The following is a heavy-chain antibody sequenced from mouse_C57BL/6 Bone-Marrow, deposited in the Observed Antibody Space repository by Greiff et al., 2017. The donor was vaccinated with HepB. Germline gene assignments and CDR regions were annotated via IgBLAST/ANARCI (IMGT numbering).Heavy chain of an antibody. CDR1: GFTFSSYC. CDR2: ISSGGSYT. V-gene: IGHV5-6*01. CDR3: ARGVGFDY. Sequence: EVQLQESGGDLVKPGGSLKLSCAASGFTFSSYCMSWVRQTPDKRLEWVATISSGGSYTYYPDSVKGRFTISRDNAKNTLYLQMSSLKSEDTAMYYCARGVGFDYWGQGTTLTVSS. D-gene: IGHD1-1*02. J-gene: IGHJ2*01.